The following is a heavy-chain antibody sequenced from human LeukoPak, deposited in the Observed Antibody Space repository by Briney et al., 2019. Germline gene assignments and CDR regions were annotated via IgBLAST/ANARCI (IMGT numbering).Heavy chain of an antibody. D-gene: IGHD5-24*01. CDR2: IYPGDSDT. Sequence: GASLKISCKGSGSIFTSYWIGWVRQLPGKGLEWMGIIYPGDSDTRYSPSFQGQVTISADKSISTAYLQWSSLKASDTAMYYCARRMATIVGTWDFDYWGQGTLVTVSS. V-gene: IGHV5-51*01. CDR3: ARRMATIVGTWDFDY. CDR1: GSIFTSYW. J-gene: IGHJ4*02.